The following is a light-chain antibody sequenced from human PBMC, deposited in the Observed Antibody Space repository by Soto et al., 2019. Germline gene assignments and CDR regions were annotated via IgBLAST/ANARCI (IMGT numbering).Light chain of an antibody. V-gene: IGKV3-11*01. J-gene: IGKJ4*01. CDR2: DAT. Sequence: LTQSPCSLSSSPGETATLSCGASQSLTSNSIAWYQQKPGKAPRLLLYDATHKATGLPARFSSSGSGTDFTLTSRSQAQEYLAVYCCQQHSNRPCFGGGTKVDIK. CDR3: QQHSNRPC. CDR1: QSLTSNS.